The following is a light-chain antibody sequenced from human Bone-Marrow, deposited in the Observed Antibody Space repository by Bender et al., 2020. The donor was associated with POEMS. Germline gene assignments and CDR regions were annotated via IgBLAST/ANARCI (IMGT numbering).Light chain of an antibody. J-gene: IGLJ2*01. CDR3: CSYANTSTDVV. V-gene: IGLV1-47*01. CDR1: SSNIPNNF. Sequence: QSVLTQPPSASGTPGQKVTISCSGSSSNIPNNFVYWYRQLPGTAPKLLIFRNNQRPSGVPDRFSGSKSGTSVSLAITGLQAEDEADYYCCSYANTSTDVVFGGGTKLTVL. CDR2: RNN.